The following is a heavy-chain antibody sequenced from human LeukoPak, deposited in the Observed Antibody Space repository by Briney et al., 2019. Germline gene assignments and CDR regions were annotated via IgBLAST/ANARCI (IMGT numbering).Heavy chain of an antibody. CDR2: ISYDGSNK. CDR1: GFTFSSYA. CDR3: AKMGPSSGWFYFDY. Sequence: PGRSLRLSCAASGFTFSSYAMHWVRQAPGKGLEWVAVISYDGSNKYYADSVKGRFTISRDNSKNTLYLQMNSLRAEDTAVHYCAKMGPSSGWFYFDYWGQGTLVTVSS. V-gene: IGHV3-30-3*02. J-gene: IGHJ4*02. D-gene: IGHD6-19*01.